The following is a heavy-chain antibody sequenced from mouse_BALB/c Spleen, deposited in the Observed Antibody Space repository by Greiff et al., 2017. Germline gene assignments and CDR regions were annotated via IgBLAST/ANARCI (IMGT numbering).Heavy chain of an antibody. CDR3: ARVITTATDAY. CDR2: ISDGGSYT. D-gene: IGHD1-2*01. V-gene: IGHV5-4*02. J-gene: IGHJ3*01. CDR1: GFTFSDYY. Sequence: EVKLMESGGGLVKPGGSLKLSCAASGFTFSDYYMYWVRQTPEKRLEWVATISDGGSYTYYPDSVKGRFTISRDNAKNNLYLQMSSLKSEDTAMYYCARVITTATDAYWGQGTLVTVSA.